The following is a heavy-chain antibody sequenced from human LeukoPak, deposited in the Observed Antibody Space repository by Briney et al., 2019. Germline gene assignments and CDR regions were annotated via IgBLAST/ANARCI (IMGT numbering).Heavy chain of an antibody. D-gene: IGHD3-16*02. CDR2: ISYDGSNK. V-gene: IGHV3-30*04. Sequence: GGSLRLSCAASGFTFSSYAMHWVRQAPGKGLEWVAVISYDGSNKYYADSVKGRFTISRDNSKNTLYLQMNSLRAEDTAVYYCARDSKMGELSFSDYWGQGTLVTASS. J-gene: IGHJ4*02. CDR1: GFTFSSYA. CDR3: ARDSKMGELSFSDY.